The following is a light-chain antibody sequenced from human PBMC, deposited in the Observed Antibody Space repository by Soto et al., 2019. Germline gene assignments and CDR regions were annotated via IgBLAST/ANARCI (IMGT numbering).Light chain of an antibody. J-gene: IGKJ5*01. CDR2: DVS. Sequence: EIVMTQSPATLSVSPGERDTVTCRAGQGVRTNFAWYQQKSGQAPRLLIYDVSTRATGVPARSSGTGSETDFTLTISGLQSDDSAVYFCQQYNNWPFSFGQGTRLEI. CDR3: QQYNNWPFS. CDR1: QGVRTN. V-gene: IGKV3-15*01.